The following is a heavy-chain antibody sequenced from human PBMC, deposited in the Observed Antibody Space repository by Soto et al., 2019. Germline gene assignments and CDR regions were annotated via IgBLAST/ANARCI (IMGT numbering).Heavy chain of an antibody. V-gene: IGHV1-69*13. D-gene: IGHD6-6*01. Sequence: ASVKVSCKASGGTFSSYAISWVRQAPGQGLEWMGGIIPIFGTANYAQKFQGRVTVTADESTSTAYMELSSLRSEDTAVYYCARDSYSSSSGYYYGMDVWGQGTTVTVS. CDR3: ARDSYSSSSGYYYGMDV. CDR2: IIPIFGTA. J-gene: IGHJ6*02. CDR1: GGTFSSYA.